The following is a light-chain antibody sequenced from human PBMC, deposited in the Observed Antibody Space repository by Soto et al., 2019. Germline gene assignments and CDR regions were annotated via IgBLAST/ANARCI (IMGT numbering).Light chain of an antibody. CDR1: SGHGTYA. CDR2: LNIDGSH. J-gene: IGLJ2*01. Sequence: QSVLTQSPSASASLGASVKLTCTLSSGHGTYAIAWHQQQPEKGPRYLMKLNIDGSHTKGDGIPDRFSGSSSGAERYLTICILQSEDAADSSCQTWGTGTVVFGGGTKLTVL. CDR3: QTWGTGTVV. V-gene: IGLV4-69*01.